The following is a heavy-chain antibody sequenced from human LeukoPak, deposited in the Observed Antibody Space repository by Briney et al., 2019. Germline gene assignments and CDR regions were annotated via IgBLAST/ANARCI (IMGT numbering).Heavy chain of an antibody. CDR2: VNRSGST. J-gene: IGHJ4*02. V-gene: IGHV4-34*01. CDR1: GGSFSGYY. D-gene: IGHD4-17*01. CDR3: ARGVYGDYYFDS. Sequence: SETLSLTCAVYGGSFSGYYWSWIRQPPGKGLEWIGEVNRSGSTSYKSSLKSRVTISINTSKSQFSLKLSSVTAADTALYYCARGVYGDYYFDSWGQGTLVTVSS.